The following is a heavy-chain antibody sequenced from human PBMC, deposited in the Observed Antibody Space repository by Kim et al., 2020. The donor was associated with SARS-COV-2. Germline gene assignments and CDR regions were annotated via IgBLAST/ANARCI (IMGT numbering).Heavy chain of an antibody. J-gene: IGHJ6*03. CDR3: ARAKLVQGVVYYYNYMDV. D-gene: IGHD3-10*01. CDR2: MNPNSGNT. Sequence: ASVKVSCKASGYTFTSYDINWVRQATGQGLEWMGWMNPNSGNTGYAQKFQGRVTMTRNTSISTAYMELSSLRSEDTAMYYCARAKLVQGVVYYYNYMDVWGKGTTVAVSS. CDR1: GYTFTSYD. V-gene: IGHV1-8*01.